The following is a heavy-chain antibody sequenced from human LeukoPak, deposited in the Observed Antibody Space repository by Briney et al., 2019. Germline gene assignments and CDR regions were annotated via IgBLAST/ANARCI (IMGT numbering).Heavy chain of an antibody. CDR3: ARLYPSSGWYAKAFDI. CDR1: GFTVSSNY. J-gene: IGHJ3*02. Sequence: GGSLRLSCAASGFTVSSNYMSWVRQAPGKGLEWVSVIYSGGSTYYADSVKGRFTISRDNSKNTLYLQMNSLRAEDTAVCYCARLYPSSGWYAKAFDIWGQGTMVTVSS. D-gene: IGHD6-19*01. V-gene: IGHV3-66*01. CDR2: IYSGGST.